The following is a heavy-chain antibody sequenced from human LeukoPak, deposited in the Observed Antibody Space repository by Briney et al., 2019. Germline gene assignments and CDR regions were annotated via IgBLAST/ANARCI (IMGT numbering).Heavy chain of an antibody. V-gene: IGHV4-30-2*01. CDR3: ARKLSGSGNWFDP. J-gene: IGHJ5*02. CDR2: IYHSGSI. D-gene: IGHD3-10*01. CDR1: GDSISSGGYS. Sequence: SETLSLTCAGSGDSISSGGYSWSWIRQPPGKGLEWIRYIYHSGSIYYNPSLKSRVTISVDRSKNQFSLKLSSVTAADTAVYYCARKLSGSGNWFDPWGQGTLVTVS.